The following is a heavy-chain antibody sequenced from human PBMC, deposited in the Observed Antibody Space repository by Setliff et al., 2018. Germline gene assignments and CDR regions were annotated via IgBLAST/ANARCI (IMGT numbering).Heavy chain of an antibody. V-gene: IGHV3-30*04. CDR2: ISYDGSNK. CDR3: ARTNYYDSSTYFNWFDP. D-gene: IGHD3-22*01. CDR1: GFTFSSYA. Sequence: GGSLRLSCAASGFTFSSYAMHWVRQAPGKGLEWVAVISYDGSNKYYTDSVKGRFTISRDNSKNTLFLQMTSLRPEDTAVYYCARTNYYDSSTYFNWFDPWGQGTLVTVSS. J-gene: IGHJ5*02.